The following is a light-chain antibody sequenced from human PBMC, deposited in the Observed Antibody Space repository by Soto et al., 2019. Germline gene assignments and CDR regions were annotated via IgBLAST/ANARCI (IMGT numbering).Light chain of an antibody. CDR3: QQDEMYPVT. Sequence: IQLTQSPSSLSASVGDRVSIPCRASQGISLSLAWYQQMPGKAPDLLIYDASTLKSGVSSRFSGSGTGTDFTLIIDSLHPEDFATYVCQQDEMYPVTFGQGTRVEI. J-gene: IGKJ5*01. CDR2: DAS. V-gene: IGKV1-13*02. CDR1: QGISLS.